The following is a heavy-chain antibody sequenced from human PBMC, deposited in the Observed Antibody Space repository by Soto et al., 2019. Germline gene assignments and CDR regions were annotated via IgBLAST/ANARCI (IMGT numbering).Heavy chain of an antibody. V-gene: IGHV4-30-2*01. CDR1: VGSISTGGYS. CDR3: AREGIMIPEYYSAY. CDR2: IYHSGGT. Sequence: TLSLTCTVSVGSISTGGYSLSCIRHPPGKGLEWIGYIYHSGGTYYNPSLKSRVTISVDRSKNQFSLKLSYVTAADTAVYYCAREGIMIPEYYSAYWGPGILVT. J-gene: IGHJ4*02. D-gene: IGHD2-2*01.